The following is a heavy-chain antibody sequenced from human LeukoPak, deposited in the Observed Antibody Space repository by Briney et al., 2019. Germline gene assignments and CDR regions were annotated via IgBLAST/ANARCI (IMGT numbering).Heavy chain of an antibody. CDR2: IYYIGST. CDR3: ARSHYYDSSGYSARWYYFDY. J-gene: IGHJ4*02. D-gene: IGHD3-22*01. V-gene: IGHV4-30-4*08. Sequence: PSQTLSLTCTVSGDSISSGDYYWSWIRQPPGKGLEWIGYIYYIGSTYYNPSLKSRVTMSVDTSKNQFSLKLSSVTAADTAVYYCARSHYYDSSGYSARWYYFDYWGQGTLVTVSS. CDR1: GDSISSGDYY.